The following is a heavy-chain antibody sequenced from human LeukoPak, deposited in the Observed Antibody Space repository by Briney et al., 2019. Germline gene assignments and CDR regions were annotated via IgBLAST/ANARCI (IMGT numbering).Heavy chain of an antibody. CDR2: ISSSSSYT. Sequence: GGSLRLSCAASGFTFSDYYMRWIRQAPGKGLEWVSYISSSSSYTNYADSVKGRFTISRDNAKNSLYLQMNSLRAEDTAVYYCARDEVFGELLYGMDVWGKGTTVTVSS. CDR3: ARDEVFGELLYGMDV. J-gene: IGHJ6*04. D-gene: IGHD3-10*02. V-gene: IGHV3-11*06. CDR1: GFTFSDYY.